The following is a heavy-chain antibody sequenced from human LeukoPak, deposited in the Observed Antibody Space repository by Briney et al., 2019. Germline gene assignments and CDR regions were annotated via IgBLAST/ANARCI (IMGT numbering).Heavy chain of an antibody. Sequence: GGSLRLSCAASGFTFNRYAMSWVRQAPGKGLEWVSGISDSGGSTFYADSVKGRFTISRDNSKNTLYLQMNSLRAEDTAVYYCAKGKHYCSSTTCYLYYFDYWGQGTLVTVSS. J-gene: IGHJ4*02. D-gene: IGHD2-2*01. CDR2: ISDSGGST. CDR3: AKGKHYCSSTTCYLYYFDY. V-gene: IGHV3-23*01. CDR1: GFTFNRYA.